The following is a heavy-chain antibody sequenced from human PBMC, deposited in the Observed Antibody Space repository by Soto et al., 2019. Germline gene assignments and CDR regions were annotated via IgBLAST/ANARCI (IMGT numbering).Heavy chain of an antibody. CDR2: IDWDDDK. V-gene: IGHV2-70*01. CDR3: ERKGGRQAPIVYYRGWWAP. Sequence: SGPTLVNPTQTLTLTCTFSGFSLSTSGMCVSWIRQPPGKALEWLALIDWDDDKYYSTSLKTRLTISKDTSKNQVVLTMTNMDPGDTATYYCERKGGRQAPIVYYRGWWAPGGEETRVTVP. CDR1: GFSLSTSGMC. J-gene: IGHJ4*02. D-gene: IGHD3-10*01.